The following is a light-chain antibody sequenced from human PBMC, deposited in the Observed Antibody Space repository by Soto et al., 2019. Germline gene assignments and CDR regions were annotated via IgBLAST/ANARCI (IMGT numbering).Light chain of an antibody. Sequence: DIQMTQSPSTLSASVGDRVTITCRASQRITSWLAWYQQKPGTAPKLLIYDASTLESGVPSRFSGSGSGTEFTLTISSLQPDDFATYYCQQYDSYSRTFXQGTKVDIK. J-gene: IGKJ1*01. CDR2: DAS. V-gene: IGKV1-5*01. CDR1: QRITSW. CDR3: QQYDSYSRT.